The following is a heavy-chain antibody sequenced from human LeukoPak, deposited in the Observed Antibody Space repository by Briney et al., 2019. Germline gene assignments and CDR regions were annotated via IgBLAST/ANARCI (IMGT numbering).Heavy chain of an antibody. Sequence: SETLSLTCTVSGGSISSYYWSWIRQPPGKGLEWIGCIYYSGSTNYNPSLKSRVTISVDTSKNQFSLKLSSVTAADTAVYYCARDDCTNGVCYIDYWGQGTLVTVSS. CDR2: IYYSGST. V-gene: IGHV4-59*01. CDR1: GGSISSYY. D-gene: IGHD2-8*01. J-gene: IGHJ4*02. CDR3: ARDDCTNGVCYIDY.